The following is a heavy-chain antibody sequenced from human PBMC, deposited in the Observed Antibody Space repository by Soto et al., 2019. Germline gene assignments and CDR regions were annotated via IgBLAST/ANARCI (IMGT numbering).Heavy chain of an antibody. Sequence: PSETLSLTCTVSGGSISSYYWSWIRQPPGKGLEWIGYIYYSGSTNYNPSLKSRVTISVDTSKNQFSLKLSSVTAADTAVYYCAMSNVVVPAAIRIYYYYYMDVWGKGTTVTVSS. CDR3: AMSNVVVPAAIRIYYYYYMDV. V-gene: IGHV4-59*01. J-gene: IGHJ6*03. D-gene: IGHD2-2*01. CDR1: GGSISSYY. CDR2: IYYSGST.